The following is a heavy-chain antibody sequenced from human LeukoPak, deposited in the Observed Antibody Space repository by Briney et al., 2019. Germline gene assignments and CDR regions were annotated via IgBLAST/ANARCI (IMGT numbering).Heavy chain of an antibody. CDR2: IYPGDSDT. D-gene: IGHD3-22*01. Sequence: GESLKISCKGSGYSFTSYWIGWVRQMPGKGLEWMGIIYPGDSDTRYSPSLQGQVTISADKSISTAYLQWSSLKASDTAMYYCARQLNYYDSSGSYFDYWGQGTLVTVSS. V-gene: IGHV5-51*01. J-gene: IGHJ4*02. CDR1: GYSFTSYW. CDR3: ARQLNYYDSSGSYFDY.